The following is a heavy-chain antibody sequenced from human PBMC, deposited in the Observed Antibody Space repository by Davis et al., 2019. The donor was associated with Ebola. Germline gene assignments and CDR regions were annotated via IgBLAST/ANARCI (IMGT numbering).Heavy chain of an antibody. CDR1: GGSFSGYY. D-gene: IGHD2-2*02. CDR3: ARVSCSSTSCYRRYYYGMDV. V-gene: IGHV4-34*01. CDR2: INHSGST. Sequence: SETLSLTCAVYGGSFSGYYWSWIRQPPGKGLEWIGEINHSGSTNYNPSLKSRVTISVDTSKNQFSLKLSSVTAADTAVYYCARVSCSSTSCYRRYYYGMDVWGQGTTVTVSS. J-gene: IGHJ6*02.